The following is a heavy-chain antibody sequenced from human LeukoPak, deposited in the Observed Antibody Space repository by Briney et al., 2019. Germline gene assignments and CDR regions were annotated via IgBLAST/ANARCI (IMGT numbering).Heavy chain of an antibody. V-gene: IGHV1-69*05. J-gene: IGHJ1*01. Sequence: SSVKVSCKASGGTFSSYAISWVRQAPGQGLEWMGGIIPTFGTANYAQKFQGRVTITTDESTSTAYMELSSLRSEDTAVYYCARGRPGELLWLYFQHWGQGTLVTVSS. D-gene: IGHD3-10*01. CDR1: GGTFSSYA. CDR3: ARGRPGELLWLYFQH. CDR2: IIPTFGTA.